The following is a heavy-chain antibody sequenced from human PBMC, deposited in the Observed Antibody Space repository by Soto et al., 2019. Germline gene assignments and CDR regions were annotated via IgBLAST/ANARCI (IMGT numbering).Heavy chain of an antibody. CDR2: ISSSSYI. V-gene: IGHV3-21*01. CDR1: GFTFSSYS. J-gene: IGHJ4*02. CDR3: ARGTPIAAGSFDY. D-gene: IGHD6-13*01. Sequence: GGSLRLSCAASGFTFSSYSMNWVRQAPGKGLEWVSSISSSSYIYYADSVKGRFTISRDNAKNSLYLQMNSLRAEDTAVYYCARGTPIAAGSFDYWGQGTLVTVSS.